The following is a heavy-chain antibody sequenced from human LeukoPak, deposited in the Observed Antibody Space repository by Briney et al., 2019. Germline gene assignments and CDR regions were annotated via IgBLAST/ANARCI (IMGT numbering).Heavy chain of an antibody. CDR2: IIPILGTA. J-gene: IGHJ4*02. CDR3: ARGSSGYYGGRFFDY. D-gene: IGHD3-22*01. V-gene: IGHV1-69*13. Sequence: ASVKVSCKASGGTFTSYAISWVRQAPGQGLEWRGGIIPILGTANYAQKFQGRATITADESTSTASMELSSLRSEDTAVYYCARGSSGYYGGRFFDYWGQGTLVTVSS. CDR1: GGTFTSYA.